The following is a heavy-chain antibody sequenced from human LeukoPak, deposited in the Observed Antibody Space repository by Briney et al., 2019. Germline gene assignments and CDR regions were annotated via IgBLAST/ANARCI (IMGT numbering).Heavy chain of an antibody. CDR2: ITTTGNTA. J-gene: IGHJ3*01. D-gene: IGHD3-22*01. CDR3: ARDHDDNSGCYNGGALDL. CDR1: GFTFSDYF. V-gene: IGHV3-11*04. Sequence: GGSLRLSCAASGFTFSDYFMTGIRQAPGKGLEWISHITTTGNTAFYADSVKGRFTVSRDNAKNSLYLQINSLRAEDTAVYYCARDHDDNSGCYNGGALDLWGQGTMVTVSS.